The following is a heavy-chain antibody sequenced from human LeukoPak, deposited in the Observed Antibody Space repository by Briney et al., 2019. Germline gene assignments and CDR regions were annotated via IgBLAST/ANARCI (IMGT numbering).Heavy chain of an antibody. Sequence: ASVKVSCKASGYTFTGYYMHWVRQAPGQGLEWMGRINPNSGGTNYAQKFQGRVTMTRDTSISTAYMEPSRLRSDDTAVYYCARDARPRHNWFDPWGQGTLVTVSS. CDR3: ARDARPRHNWFDP. CDR1: GYTFTGYY. V-gene: IGHV1-2*06. D-gene: IGHD6-6*01. J-gene: IGHJ5*02. CDR2: INPNSGGT.